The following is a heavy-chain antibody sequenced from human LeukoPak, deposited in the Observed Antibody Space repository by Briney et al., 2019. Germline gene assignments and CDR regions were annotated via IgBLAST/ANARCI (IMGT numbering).Heavy chain of an antibody. CDR1: GGSISSGDYS. Sequence: SETLSLTCTVSGGSISSGDYSWSWIRQPPGKGLEWIGYIYYSGSTYYNPSLKGRVTISVDTSKNQFSLKLSSVTAADTAVYYCASQPYYYYDSSGPGRAFDIWGQGTMVTVSS. J-gene: IGHJ3*02. D-gene: IGHD3-22*01. CDR3: ASQPYYYYDSSGPGRAFDI. V-gene: IGHV4-30-4*01. CDR2: IYYSGST.